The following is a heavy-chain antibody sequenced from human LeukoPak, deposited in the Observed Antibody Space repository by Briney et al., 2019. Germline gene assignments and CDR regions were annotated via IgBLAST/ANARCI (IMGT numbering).Heavy chain of an antibody. CDR3: ARDIVVATYNWFDP. V-gene: IGHV1-18*01. Sequence: ASVKVSCKASGYTFTNFDINWVRQAPGQGLEWMGWISAYNGNTNYAQKLQGRVTMTTDTSTSTAYMELRSLRSDDTAVYYCARDIVVATYNWFDPWGQGTLVTVSS. D-gene: IGHD2-2*01. CDR2: ISAYNGNT. CDR1: GYTFTNFD. J-gene: IGHJ5*02.